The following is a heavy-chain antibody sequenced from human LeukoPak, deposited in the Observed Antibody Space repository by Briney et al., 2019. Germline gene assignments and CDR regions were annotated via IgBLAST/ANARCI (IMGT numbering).Heavy chain of an antibody. CDR3: ARVVVIIKTPSLYYFDY. CDR1: GYTFTSYD. V-gene: IGHV1-8*01. CDR2: MNPNSGNT. Sequence: WASVKVSCKASGYTFTSYDINWVRQATGQGLEWMGWMNPNSGNTGYAQKFQGRVTMTRNTSISTAYMELSSLSSEDTAVYYCARVVVIIKTPSLYYFDYWGHGTLVTVSS. D-gene: IGHD3-22*01. J-gene: IGHJ4*01.